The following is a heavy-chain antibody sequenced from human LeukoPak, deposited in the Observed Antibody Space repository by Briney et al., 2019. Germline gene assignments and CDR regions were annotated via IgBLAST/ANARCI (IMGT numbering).Heavy chain of an antibody. J-gene: IGHJ6*03. CDR3: AGPTYYDYVWGSYRSYYYMDV. V-gene: IGHV3-21*01. D-gene: IGHD3-16*02. CDR1: GFTFSSYS. CDR2: ISSSSSYI. Sequence: GGSLRLSCAASGFTFSSYSMNWVRQAPGKGLEWVSSISSSSSYIYYADSVEGRFTISRDNAKNSLYLQMNSLSAEDTAVYYCAGPTYYDYVWGSYRSYYYMDVWGKGTTVTVSS.